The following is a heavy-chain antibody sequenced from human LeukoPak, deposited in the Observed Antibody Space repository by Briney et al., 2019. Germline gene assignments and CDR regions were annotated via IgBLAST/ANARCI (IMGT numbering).Heavy chain of an antibody. J-gene: IGHJ4*02. CDR3: ANSYTSGSYADY. D-gene: IGHD3-10*01. CDR2: ISGSGAST. V-gene: IGHV3-23*01. Sequence: GGSLRLSCVVSGFTFSSYEMNWVRQAPGKGLEWVSVISGSGASTYYADSVKGRFTISRDNSRNTLYLQMNSLGAEDTAVYYCANSYTSGSYADYWGQGTLVTVSS. CDR1: GFTFSSYE.